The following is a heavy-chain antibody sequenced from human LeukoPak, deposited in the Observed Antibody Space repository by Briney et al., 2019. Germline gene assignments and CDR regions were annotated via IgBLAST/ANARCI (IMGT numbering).Heavy chain of an antibody. CDR3: ARDRRYCSGGSCYQNWFDP. CDR1: GFTFSDYY. Sequence: PGGSLRLSCAASGFTFSDYYMSWIRQAPGKGLEWVSYISSSGSTIYYADSVKGRFTISRDNAKNSLYLQMNSLRAEDTAVYYCARDRRYCSGGSCYQNWFDPWGQGTLVTVSS. V-gene: IGHV3-11*01. CDR2: ISSSGSTI. J-gene: IGHJ5*02. D-gene: IGHD2-15*01.